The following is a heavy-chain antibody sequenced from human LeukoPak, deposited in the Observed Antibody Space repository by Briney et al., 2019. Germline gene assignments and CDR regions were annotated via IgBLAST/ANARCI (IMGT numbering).Heavy chain of an antibody. J-gene: IGHJ4*02. V-gene: IGHV1-2*02. D-gene: IGHD4-11*01. CDR3: ARSDYNDYRGLGF. CDR1: GYTFTGYY. CDR2: INPNSGGT. Sequence: GASVKVSCKASGYTFTGYYMHWVRQAPGQGLEWMGWINPNSGGTNYAQKFQGRVTMTRDTSTSTVYMELSSLTSDDTAVYFCARSDYNDYRGLGFWGQGTLVTVSS.